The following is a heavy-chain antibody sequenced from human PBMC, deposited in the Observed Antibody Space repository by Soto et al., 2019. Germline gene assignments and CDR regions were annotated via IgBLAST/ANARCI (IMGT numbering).Heavy chain of an antibody. CDR3: ARDSELGDLLGQSPFDI. D-gene: IGHD3-10*01. Sequence: PSETLSLTCTVSGGSISSYYWSWIRQPPGKGLEWIGYIYYSGSTNYNPSLKSRVTISVDTSKNQFSLKLSSVTAADTAVYYCARDSELGDLLGQSPFDIWGQGTMVTVSS. CDR2: IYYSGST. J-gene: IGHJ3*02. V-gene: IGHV4-59*01. CDR1: GGSISSYY.